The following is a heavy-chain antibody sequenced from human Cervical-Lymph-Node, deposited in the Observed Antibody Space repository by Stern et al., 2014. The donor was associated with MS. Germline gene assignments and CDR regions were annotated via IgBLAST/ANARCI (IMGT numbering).Heavy chain of an antibody. CDR2: ISYDGSNK. CDR3: AKEFRYCTNGVCPGDY. Sequence: QLVQSGGGVVQPGRSLRLSCAASGFTFSSYGMHWVRQAPGKGLEWVAVISYDGSNKYYADSVKGRFTISRDNSKNTLYLQMNSLRAEDTAVYYCAKEFRYCTNGVCPGDYWGQGTLVTVSS. D-gene: IGHD2-8*01. CDR1: GFTFSSYG. J-gene: IGHJ4*02. V-gene: IGHV3-30*18.